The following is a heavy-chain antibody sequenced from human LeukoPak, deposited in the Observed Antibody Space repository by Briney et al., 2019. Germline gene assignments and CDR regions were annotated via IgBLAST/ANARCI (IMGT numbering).Heavy chain of an antibody. Sequence: ASVKVSCKASGYTFTGYYMHWVRQPPGQGLEWMGWINPNSGGTNYAQKFQGRVTMTRDTSISTAYMELSRLRSDDTAVYYCARDAGSEQLVSNWFDPWGQGTLVTVSS. CDR2: INPNSGGT. V-gene: IGHV1-2*02. J-gene: IGHJ5*02. CDR3: ARDAGSEQLVSNWFDP. CDR1: GYTFTGYY. D-gene: IGHD6-6*01.